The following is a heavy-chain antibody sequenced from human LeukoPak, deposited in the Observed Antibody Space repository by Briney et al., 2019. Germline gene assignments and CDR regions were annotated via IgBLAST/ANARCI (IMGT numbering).Heavy chain of an antibody. D-gene: IGHD6-19*01. J-gene: IGHJ5*02. CDR1: GFTFSSYG. V-gene: IGHV3-30*18. CDR3: AKDLIAVADEPNWFDP. CDR2: VSYDRSNK. Sequence: GGSLRLSCAASGFTFSSYGMHWVRQAPGKGLEWVAVVSYDRSNKYYADSVKGRFTISRDNSKNTLYLQMKSLRAEDTAVYYCAKDLIAVADEPNWFDPWGQGTLVAVSS.